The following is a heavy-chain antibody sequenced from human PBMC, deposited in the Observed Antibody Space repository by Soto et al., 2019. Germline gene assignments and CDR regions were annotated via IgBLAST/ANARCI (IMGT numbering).Heavy chain of an antibody. D-gene: IGHD1-20*01. CDR1: GYTFSTSG. Sequence: QVQLVQSGAEVKEPGASVKVSCKASGYTFSTSGITCVRQAPGQGLAWMGWISDHNGHTKYAQKLQGRVTMTTDTSTSTAYMELRSLSSDETAIDYCARCCNWNDASDYLGHGTLVTVSS. CDR2: ISDHNGHT. J-gene: IGHJ4*01. CDR3: ARCCNWNDASDY. V-gene: IGHV1-18*01.